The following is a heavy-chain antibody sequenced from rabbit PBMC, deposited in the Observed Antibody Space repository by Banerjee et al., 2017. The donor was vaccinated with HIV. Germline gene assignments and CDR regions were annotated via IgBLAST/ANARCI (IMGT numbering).Heavy chain of an antibody. CDR3: ASGSSEYSYNL. CDR1: GFSFSSSYY. V-gene: IGHV1S40*01. Sequence: QSLEESGGGLVQPEGSLTLTCTASGFSFSSSYYMCWVRQAPGKGLEWIGCIYTSSGSTWYARWAKGRFTISKTSSTTVTLQMTSLTAADTATYFCASGSSEYSYNLWGPGTLVTVS. D-gene: IGHD1-1*01. J-gene: IGHJ4*01. CDR2: IYTSSGST.